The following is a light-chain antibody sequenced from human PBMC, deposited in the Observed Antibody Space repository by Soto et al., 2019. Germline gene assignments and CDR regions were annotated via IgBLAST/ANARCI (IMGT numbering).Light chain of an antibody. CDR1: QSVSSY. CDR3: QQRSNWPPYT. V-gene: IGKV3-11*01. Sequence: EIVLTQSPATLSLSPGERATLSCRASQSVSSYLAWYQQKPAQAPRLPIYDASNRATGIPARFSGSGSGTDFTLTISSLEPEDFAVYYCQQRSNWPPYTFGQGTKLEIK. CDR2: DAS. J-gene: IGKJ2*01.